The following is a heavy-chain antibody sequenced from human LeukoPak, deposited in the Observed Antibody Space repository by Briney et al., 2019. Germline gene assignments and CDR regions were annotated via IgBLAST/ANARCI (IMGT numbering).Heavy chain of an antibody. D-gene: IGHD3-9*01. Sequence: GGSLRLSCAASGFTFSSYAMSWVRQAPGKGLEWVSAISGSGGSTYYADSVKGRFTISRDNSKNTLYLQMNSLRAEDTAVYYCASSYYDILTGESELDYWGQGTLVTVSS. J-gene: IGHJ4*02. CDR2: ISGSGGST. V-gene: IGHV3-23*01. CDR1: GFTFSSYA. CDR3: ASSYYDILTGESELDY.